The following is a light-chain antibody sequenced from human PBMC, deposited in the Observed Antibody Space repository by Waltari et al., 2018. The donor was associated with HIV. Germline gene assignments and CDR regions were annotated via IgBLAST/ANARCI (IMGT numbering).Light chain of an antibody. CDR3: MQALQTPLT. J-gene: IGKJ4*01. Sequence: DIVMTQSPLSLPVTPGEPASISCRSSQSLLHSNGYNYLDWYLQKPGQSPQLLIYLGSNRASGVPDRCRGSGSGTDVTLKISRVEAEDVGVYYCMQALQTPLTFGGGTKVEIK. CDR1: QSLLHSNGYNY. CDR2: LGS. V-gene: IGKV2-28*01.